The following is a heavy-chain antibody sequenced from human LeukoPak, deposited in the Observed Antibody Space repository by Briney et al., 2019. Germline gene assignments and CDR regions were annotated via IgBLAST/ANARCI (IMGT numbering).Heavy chain of an antibody. V-gene: IGHV1-2*06. CDR3: ARPQPWEYAFDI. CDR1: GYTFTGYY. D-gene: IGHD1-26*01. Sequence: ASVKVFCKASGYTFTGYYVHWVRQAPGEGLEWMGRVNPRTGDTDYTQEFQDRVTMTRDTSINTAYMELSSLTSDDTAVYYCARPQPWEYAFDIWGQGTMVTVSS. CDR2: VNPRTGDT. J-gene: IGHJ3*02.